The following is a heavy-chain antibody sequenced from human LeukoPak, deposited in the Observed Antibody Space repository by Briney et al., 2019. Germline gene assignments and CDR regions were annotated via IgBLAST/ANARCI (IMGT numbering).Heavy chain of an antibody. CDR3: ARHARNSSLFDY. CDR2: IYPGDSDT. Sequence: TTGESLKISCKGSGYSFTSYWIGWVRQTPGNGLEWMGIIYPGDSDTRYSPSFQGQVTISADKSINTAYLQWSSLKASDTAMYYCARHARNSSLFDYWGQGTLVTVSS. J-gene: IGHJ4*02. V-gene: IGHV5-51*01. D-gene: IGHD3-22*01. CDR1: GYSFTSYW.